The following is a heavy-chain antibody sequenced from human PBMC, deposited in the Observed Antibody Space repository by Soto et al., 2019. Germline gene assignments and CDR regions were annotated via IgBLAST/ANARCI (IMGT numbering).Heavy chain of an antibody. V-gene: IGHV1-3*01. J-gene: IGHJ4*02. CDR2: INAGNGNT. CDR3: MLEWGTVTTSDY. D-gene: IGHD4-17*01. CDR1: GYTFTSYA. Sequence: GASVKVSCKASGYTFTSYAMHWVRQAPGQRLEWMGWINAGNGNTKYSQKFQGRVTITRDTSASTAYMELSSLRSEDTAVYYCMLEWGTVTTSDYWGQGTLVTVSS.